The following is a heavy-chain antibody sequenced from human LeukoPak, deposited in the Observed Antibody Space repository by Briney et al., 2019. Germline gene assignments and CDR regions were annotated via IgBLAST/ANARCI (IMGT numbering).Heavy chain of an antibody. D-gene: IGHD3-3*01. CDR3: ARDYDF. J-gene: IGHJ4*02. Sequence: TGGSLRLSCAASGFTFSSYSMNWVRQAPGKGLEWVSYISSSSSTIYYADSVKGRFTISRDNAKNSLYLQMNNLRAEDTAVYYCARDYDFWGQGTLVTVSS. V-gene: IGHV3-48*01. CDR2: ISSSSSTI. CDR1: GFTFSSYS.